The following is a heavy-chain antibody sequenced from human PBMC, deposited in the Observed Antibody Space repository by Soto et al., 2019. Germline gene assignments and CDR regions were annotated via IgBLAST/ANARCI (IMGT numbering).Heavy chain of an antibody. J-gene: IGHJ4*02. V-gene: IGHV3-23*01. Sequence: EVQLLESGGGLVQPGASLRLSCAASGFTFSSYAMSWVRQAPGKGLEWVSVISGSDDSTYYEDSVKGRFTISRANSKNTLYLQMNRLRAEDTAVYSCAKRSISSTFDFWGQGTLVTVSS. CDR1: GFTFSSYA. CDR2: ISGSDDST. D-gene: IGHD6-6*01. CDR3: AKRSISSTFDF.